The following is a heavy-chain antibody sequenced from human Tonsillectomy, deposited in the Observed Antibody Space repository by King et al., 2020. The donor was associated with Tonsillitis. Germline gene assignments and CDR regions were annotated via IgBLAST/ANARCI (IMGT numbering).Heavy chain of an antibody. Sequence: VQLQESGXGXXXXSXTLSLTCTVSGGSIXSYXWSWXXQPPGKGLEWIGYIYYSGSTNYNPSLKSRVTISVDTSKNQFSLKLSSVTAADTAVYYGARLGPDDAFDIWGQGTMVTVSS. CDR3: ARLGPDDAFDI. V-gene: IGHV4-59*08. CDR1: GGSIXSYX. CDR2: IYYSGST. J-gene: IGHJ3*02.